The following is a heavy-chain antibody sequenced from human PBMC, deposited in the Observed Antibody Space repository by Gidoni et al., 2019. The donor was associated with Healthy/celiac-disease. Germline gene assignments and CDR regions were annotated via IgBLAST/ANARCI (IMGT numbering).Heavy chain of an antibody. CDR1: GGSFSVYY. CDR3: ARVRVAARQSSYYYYGMDV. Sequence: QVQLQQWRAGLLKPSETLSLTCAVYGGSFSVYYWSWIRQPAGKGLEWMGEINHSGSTNYNPSLKSRVTISVDTSKNQFSLKLSSVTAADTAVYYCARVRVAARQSSYYYYGMDVWGQGTTVTVSS. D-gene: IGHD6-6*01. V-gene: IGHV4-34*01. J-gene: IGHJ6*02. CDR2: INHSGST.